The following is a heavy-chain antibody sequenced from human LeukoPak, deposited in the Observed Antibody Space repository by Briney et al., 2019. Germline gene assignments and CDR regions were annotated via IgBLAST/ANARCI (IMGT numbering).Heavy chain of an antibody. V-gene: IGHV4-59*08. CDR2: IYSSGTT. Sequence: SETLSLTCTVSGGSISDYYWSWIWQPPGKGLEWIGYIYSSGTTNSNPSLKNRVTVSMDTSKNQVSLKLTSVTAADTAVYYCARGRPGYYDSSGYYVDYWGQGTLVTVSS. D-gene: IGHD3-22*01. J-gene: IGHJ4*02. CDR3: ARGRPGYYDSSGYYVDY. CDR1: GGSISDYY.